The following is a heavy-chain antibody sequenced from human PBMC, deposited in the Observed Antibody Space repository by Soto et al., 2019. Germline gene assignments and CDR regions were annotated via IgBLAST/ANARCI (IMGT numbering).Heavy chain of an antibody. J-gene: IGHJ4*02. CDR1: GGTFSNYA. CDR2: IIPLTETP. V-gene: IGHV1-69*01. CDR3: AMGTRTSSTCDF. D-gene: IGHD2-2*01. Sequence: QVQVVQSGAEVKKPGSSVKVSCKASGGTFSNYAISWVRQAPGHGLEWVGGIIPLTETPVYAQTVQGRLTITADEITSAAYRALSILRSDDTAVYYWAMGTRTSSTCDFWGQGTLVTVSS.